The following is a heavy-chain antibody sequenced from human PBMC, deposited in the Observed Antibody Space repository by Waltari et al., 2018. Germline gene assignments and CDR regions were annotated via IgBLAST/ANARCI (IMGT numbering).Heavy chain of an antibody. CDR3: ARGRGFYDNFGDVAFET. CDR1: GFTFRNFA. D-gene: IGHD3-22*01. V-gene: IGHV3-30*10. Sequence: QVQMVQSGGGVVQLGRSVKRSCAASGFTFRNFAMNWVRQAPGKGVDGLAVVSFDGESNNHIDSLKGRINISRDNSKNTLFLQMNSLRPEDTATYYCARGRGFYDNFGDVAFETWGQGTLVIVSS. CDR2: VSFDGESN. J-gene: IGHJ3*02.